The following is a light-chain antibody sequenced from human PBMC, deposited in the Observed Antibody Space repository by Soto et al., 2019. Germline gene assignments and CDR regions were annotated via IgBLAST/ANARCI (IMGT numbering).Light chain of an antibody. CDR1: KSVSSSY. J-gene: IGKJ1*01. CDR2: GAS. V-gene: IGKV3D-20*02. CDR3: QQRSDWPPT. Sequence: DIVLTQSPGTLSLSTGERATLSCRASKSVSSSYLAWYPQHPGQAPRLRIDGASSRATGIPARFSGSGSGTDFTLASSSLEAEDFAVYYCQQRSDWPPTFGQGTKVDI.